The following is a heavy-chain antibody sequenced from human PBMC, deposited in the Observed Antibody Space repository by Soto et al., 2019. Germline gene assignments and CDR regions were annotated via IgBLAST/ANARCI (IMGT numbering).Heavy chain of an antibody. CDR3: ARARSYYYYYMDV. J-gene: IGHJ6*03. D-gene: IGHD6-6*01. CDR2: IYYSGST. V-gene: IGHV4-59*01. CDR1: GGSISSYY. Sequence: SETLSLTCTVSGGSISSYYWSWIRQPPGKGLEWIGYIYYSGSTNYNPSLKSRVTISVDTSKNQFSLKLSSVTAADTAVYYCARARSYYYYYMDVWGKGTTVTVSS.